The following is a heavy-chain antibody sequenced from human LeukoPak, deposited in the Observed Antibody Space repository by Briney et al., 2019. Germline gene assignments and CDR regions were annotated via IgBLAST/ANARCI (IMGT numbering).Heavy chain of an antibody. Sequence: PSETLSLTCAVYGVSFSGYYWSWIRQPPGKGLEWIGEINHSGSTNYNPSLKSRVTISVDTSKNQFSLKLSSVTAADTAVYYCARLWGRNGRPIVVVPAARYYFDYWGQGTLVTVSS. D-gene: IGHD2-2*01. V-gene: IGHV4-34*01. CDR2: INHSGST. CDR1: GVSFSGYY. J-gene: IGHJ4*02. CDR3: ARLWGRNGRPIVVVPAARYYFDY.